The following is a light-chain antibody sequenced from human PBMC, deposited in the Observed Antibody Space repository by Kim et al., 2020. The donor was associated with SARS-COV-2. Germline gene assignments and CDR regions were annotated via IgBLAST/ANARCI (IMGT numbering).Light chain of an antibody. CDR1: QSVSSAY. V-gene: IGKV3-20*01. CDR3: QHGFT. Sequence: VLTQSPGTLSLSPGERATLSCRAGQSVSSAYLAWYQQKPGQPPRLLIYGASRRATGIPDRFSGSGSGTDFTLTISRLEPEDFAVYYCQHGFTFGPGTKVDIK. CDR2: GAS. J-gene: IGKJ3*01.